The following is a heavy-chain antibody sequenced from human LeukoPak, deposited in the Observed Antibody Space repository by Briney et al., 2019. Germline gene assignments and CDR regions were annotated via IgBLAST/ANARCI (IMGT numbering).Heavy chain of an antibody. V-gene: IGHV4-59*01. CDR3: ARLVPQRQVVDY. Sequence: PSETLSLTCTVSGGSISSYYWSWIRQPPGKGLEWIGYIYYSGSTNYNPSLKSRVTISVDTSKNQFSLKLSSVTAADTAVYYCARLVPQRQVVDYWGQGTLVTVSS. J-gene: IGHJ4*02. CDR1: GGSISSYY. D-gene: IGHD2-2*01. CDR2: IYYSGST.